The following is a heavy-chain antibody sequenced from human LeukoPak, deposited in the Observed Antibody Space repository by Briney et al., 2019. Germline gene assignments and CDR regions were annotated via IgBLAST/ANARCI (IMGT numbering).Heavy chain of an antibody. V-gene: IGHV3-30*02. J-gene: IGHJ3*02. CDR3: AKDRTTGATWGSFHI. CDR1: GLTLSIYG. Sequence: GGSLRLSCAPSGLTLSIYGMHWVRQAPGKGLEWVAFIRYDGGNKYYADSVKGRFTISRDNSKNTLYLQMNSLRAEDTAVYYCAKDRTTGATWGSFHIWGQGTMVTVSS. D-gene: IGHD1-1*01. CDR2: IRYDGGNK.